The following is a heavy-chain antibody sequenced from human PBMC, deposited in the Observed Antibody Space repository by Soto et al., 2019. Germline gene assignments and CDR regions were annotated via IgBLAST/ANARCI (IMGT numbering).Heavy chain of an antibody. D-gene: IGHD2-2*01. CDR1: GDSFSNYY. J-gene: IGHJ5*02. CDR3: ATGRSEVVPGAMDT. CDR2: IYPTGST. Sequence: PWETLSLTCTVSGDSFSNYYCNWVRKSAGKGLEWIGRIYPTGSTTYNPSLKSRLTMSADTSKNQFSLRLTSMTAADTAVYYCATGRSEVVPGAMDTWGQGTLVTVSS. V-gene: IGHV4-4*07.